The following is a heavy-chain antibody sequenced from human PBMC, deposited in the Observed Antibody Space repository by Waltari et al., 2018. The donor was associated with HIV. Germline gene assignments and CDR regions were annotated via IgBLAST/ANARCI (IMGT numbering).Heavy chain of an antibody. D-gene: IGHD6-13*01. CDR1: GFPFRSYS. V-gene: IGHV3-48*01. Sequence: EVQLVESGGGLVQPGGSLRLSCAASGFPFRSYSLNWVRQAPGKGLEWVSYISSSSSTIYYADSVKGRFTISRDNAKNSLYLQMNSLRAEDTAVYYCARDLAAAGTGYWGQGTLVTVSS. CDR3: ARDLAAAGTGY. CDR2: ISSSSSTI. J-gene: IGHJ4*02.